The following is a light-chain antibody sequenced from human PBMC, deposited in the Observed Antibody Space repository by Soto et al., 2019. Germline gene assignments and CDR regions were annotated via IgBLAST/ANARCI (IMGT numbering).Light chain of an antibody. CDR2: YAS. CDR1: QSISNY. Sequence: DIQMTQSPASLSSSVGDRVTLTCRASQSISNYLNWYQQKPGKAPNLLIYYASSLQSGGPSRFSGSGSGTDFTLTISSLQPEDFATYYCQQSYSTPPVTFGQGTKLEIK. V-gene: IGKV1-39*01. CDR3: QQSYSTPPVT. J-gene: IGKJ2*01.